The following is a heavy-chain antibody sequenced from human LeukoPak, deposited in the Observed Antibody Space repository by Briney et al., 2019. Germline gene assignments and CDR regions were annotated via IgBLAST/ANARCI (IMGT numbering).Heavy chain of an antibody. CDR3: ARKDPWDLLFDY. D-gene: IGHD1-26*01. V-gene: IGHV1-18*01. CDR1: GGTFSSYA. CDR2: ISAYNGNT. Sequence: ASVKVSCKASGGTFSSYAISWVRQAPGQGLEWMGWISAYNGNTNYAQKFQGRVMMTRDTSTSTAYMELRSLKSDDTAVYFCARKDPWDLLFDYWGQGSLVTVSS. J-gene: IGHJ4*02.